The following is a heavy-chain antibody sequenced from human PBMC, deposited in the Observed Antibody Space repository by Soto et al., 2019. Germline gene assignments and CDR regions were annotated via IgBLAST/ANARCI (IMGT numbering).Heavy chain of an antibody. Sequence: QITLKESGPTLVKPTQTLTLTCTFSGFSLSTSGVGVGWIRQPPGKALEWLALIYWDDDKRYSPSLKSRLTITKDTSKNQVVLTMTNMDPVDTATYYCARSHRVVKYCSGGSCYRPFDYWGQGTLVTVSS. V-gene: IGHV2-5*02. CDR3: ARSHRVVKYCSGGSCYRPFDY. D-gene: IGHD2-15*01. CDR2: IYWDDDK. J-gene: IGHJ4*02. CDR1: GFSLSTSGVG.